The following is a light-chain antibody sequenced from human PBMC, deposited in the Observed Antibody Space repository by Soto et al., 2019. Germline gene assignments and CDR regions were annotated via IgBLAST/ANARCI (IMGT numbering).Light chain of an antibody. Sequence: QSVLTQPASVSGSPGQSITISCTGTSGDVGRYNYVSWYQQHPGKAPKLMSYEVTSRPLGVSNRFSGSKSGNTASLTISGLQAEDEDDYYCSSYTTRSNVVFGGGTKLTVL. CDR3: SSYTTRSNVV. CDR2: EVT. V-gene: IGLV2-14*01. J-gene: IGLJ2*01. CDR1: SGDVGRYNY.